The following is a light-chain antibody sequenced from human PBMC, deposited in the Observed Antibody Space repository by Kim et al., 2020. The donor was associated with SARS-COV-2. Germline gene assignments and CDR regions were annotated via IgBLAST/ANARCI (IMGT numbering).Light chain of an antibody. CDR3: QVWDSSSDHVV. CDR2: YDS. J-gene: IGLJ2*01. CDR1: NIGSKR. V-gene: IGLV3-21*04. Sequence: PGKTASITCGENNIGSKRVHWYQQEPGQAAVLVIYYDSDRPSGIPERFSGSNSGNTATLTISRVEAGDEADYYCQVWDSSSDHVVFGGGTQLTVL.